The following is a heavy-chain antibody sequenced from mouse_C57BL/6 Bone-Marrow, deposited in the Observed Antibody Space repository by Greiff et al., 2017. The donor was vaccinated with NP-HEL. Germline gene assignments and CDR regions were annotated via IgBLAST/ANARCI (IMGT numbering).Heavy chain of an antibody. CDR3: ARDPSPLITTVVARGYFDV. Sequence: EVKLMESGPGLVKPSQSLSLTCSVTGYSITSGYYWNWIRQFPGNKLEWMGYISYDGSNNYNPSLKNRISITRDTSKNQFFLKLNSVTTEDTATYYCARDPSPLITTVVARGYFDVWGTGTTVTVSS. D-gene: IGHD1-1*01. CDR1: GYSITSGYY. V-gene: IGHV3-6*01. J-gene: IGHJ1*03. CDR2: ISYDGSN.